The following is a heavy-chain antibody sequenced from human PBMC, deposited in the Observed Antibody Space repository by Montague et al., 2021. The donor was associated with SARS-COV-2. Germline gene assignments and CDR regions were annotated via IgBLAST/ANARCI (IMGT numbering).Heavy chain of an antibody. D-gene: IGHD2/OR15-2a*01. CDR3: ARDLLRHKGGFDS. V-gene: IGHV3-30-3*01. CDR1: GFTFTSYS. J-gene: IGHJ4*02. CDR2: ISSDGSYK. Sequence: SRRLSCAASGFTFTSYSMNWVRQAPGKGLEALSVISSDGSYKYYADSVKGRFTISRGNSRNTLYLQMNSLRPEDTAVYYCARDLLRHKGGFDSWGQGTLVTVSS.